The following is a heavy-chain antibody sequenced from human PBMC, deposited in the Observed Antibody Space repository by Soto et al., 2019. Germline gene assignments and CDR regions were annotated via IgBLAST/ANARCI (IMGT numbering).Heavy chain of an antibody. CDR1: SDSISRFS. J-gene: IGHJ4*02. CDR2: VYSDGDT. Sequence: PSLTCTVSSDSISRFSWSWVRQAAGKGLEWIGRVYSDGDTKYAPSLRSRLSISVDTSKNQFYLRLTSVTAADTAVYFCAREARGGFSGIFDYWGRGTLVTVS. D-gene: IGHD2-15*01. V-gene: IGHV4-4*07. CDR3: AREARGGFSGIFDY.